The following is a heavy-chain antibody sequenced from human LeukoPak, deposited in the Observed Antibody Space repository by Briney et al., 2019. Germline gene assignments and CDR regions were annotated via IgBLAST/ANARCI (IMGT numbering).Heavy chain of an antibody. D-gene: IGHD5-24*01. Sequence: SETLSLTCAVSGGSISSGGYSWSWIRQPPGKGLEWIGYIYHSGSTYYNPSLKSRVTISVDRSKNQFSLKLSSVTAADTAVYYCARARGHNYDAFDIWGQGTMVTVSS. CDR3: ARARGHNYDAFDI. CDR1: GGSISSGGYS. CDR2: IYHSGST. J-gene: IGHJ3*02. V-gene: IGHV4-30-2*01.